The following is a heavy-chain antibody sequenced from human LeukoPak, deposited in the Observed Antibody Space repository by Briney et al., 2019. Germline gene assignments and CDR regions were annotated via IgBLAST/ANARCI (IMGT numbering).Heavy chain of an antibody. Sequence: GGSLRLSCAASGFTFSSYSMNWVRQAPGKGLEWVSAISGSGGSTYYADSVKGRFTISRDNSKNTLYLQMNSLRAEDTAVYYCAKDSTEPWRWELPVFFDYWGQGTLVTVSS. CDR3: AKDSTEPWRWELPVFFDY. D-gene: IGHD1-26*01. CDR2: ISGSGGST. CDR1: GFTFSSYS. V-gene: IGHV3-23*01. J-gene: IGHJ4*02.